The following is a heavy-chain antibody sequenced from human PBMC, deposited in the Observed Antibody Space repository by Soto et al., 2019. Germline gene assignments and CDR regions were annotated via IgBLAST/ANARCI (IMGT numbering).Heavy chain of an antibody. J-gene: IGHJ5*02. Sequence: QVQLVQSGAEVKKPGSSMKVSCKASGGTFNSYDINWVRQAPGQGLEWMGGIIPIVETPKYAQKFQGRVTITEEESTNTVYMEMSSLRSEDTAMYYCARLSRPNYYDTSGFFKGNWFDPWGQGTLVTVSS. D-gene: IGHD3-22*01. CDR1: GGTFNSYD. CDR3: ARLSRPNYYDTSGFFKGNWFDP. V-gene: IGHV1-69*01. CDR2: IIPIVETP.